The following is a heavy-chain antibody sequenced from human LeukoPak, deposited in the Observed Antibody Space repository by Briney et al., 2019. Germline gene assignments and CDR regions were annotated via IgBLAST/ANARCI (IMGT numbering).Heavy chain of an antibody. CDR2: IYYSGTT. D-gene: IGHD1-1*01. V-gene: IGHV4-39*07. J-gene: IGHJ5*02. Sequence: SETLSLTCTVSGGSIRGIDYYWGWIRQPPGKGLEWIGTIYYSGTTYYNPSLESRVTISVATSKKQFSLRLRSVTAADTAVYYCARVPYSWHDVSSGLNWFDPWGQGALVTVSS. CDR3: ARVPYSWHDVSSGLNWFDP. CDR1: GGSIRGIDYY.